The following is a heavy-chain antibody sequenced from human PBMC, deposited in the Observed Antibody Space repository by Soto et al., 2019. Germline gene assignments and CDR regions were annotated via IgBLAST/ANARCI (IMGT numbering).Heavy chain of an antibody. CDR2: ITGSGDST. V-gene: IGHV3-23*01. D-gene: IGHD3-9*01. Sequence: EVQLLESGGDLVQPGGSLRLSCAASGFTFKSYAVSWVRQAPGKGLEWVSVITGSGDSTYYADSVKGRFTISRDNSKNTLYLQMNRLGVEDTALYYCSYDTFGDKDFWGQGTPVTVSS. CDR1: GFTFKSYA. CDR3: SYDTFGDKDF. J-gene: IGHJ4*02.